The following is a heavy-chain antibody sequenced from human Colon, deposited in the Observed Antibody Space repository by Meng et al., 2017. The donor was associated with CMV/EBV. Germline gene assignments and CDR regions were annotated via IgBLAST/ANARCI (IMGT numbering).Heavy chain of an antibody. Sequence: GGYLRLSCIASGFTFRDYGMSWVRQPPGKGLEWIAFIRSKTYGGTAQYAASVSGRFVVSRDDSTSFAYLQMNSLKTEDTAVYYCARGLTVDGAKYYLDSWGQGTLVTVSS. J-gene: IGHJ4*02. CDR3: ARGLTVDGAKYYLDS. V-gene: IGHV3-49*04. D-gene: IGHD4/OR15-4a*01. CDR2: IRSKTYGGTA. CDR1: GFTFRDYG.